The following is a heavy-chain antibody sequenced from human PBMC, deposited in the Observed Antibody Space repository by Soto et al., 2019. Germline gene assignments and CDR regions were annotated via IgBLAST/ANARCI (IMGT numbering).Heavy chain of an antibody. CDR1: GGTFSSYA. CDR3: AICSGGSCYPGYYGMDV. J-gene: IGHJ6*02. CDR2: IIPIFGTA. V-gene: IGHV1-69*13. D-gene: IGHD2-15*01. Sequence: SVKVSCKASGGTFSSYAISWVRQAPGQGLEWMGGIIPIFGTANYAQKFQGRVTITADESTSTAYMELSSLRSEDTAVYYCAICSGGSCYPGYYGMDVWGQGTTVTVSS.